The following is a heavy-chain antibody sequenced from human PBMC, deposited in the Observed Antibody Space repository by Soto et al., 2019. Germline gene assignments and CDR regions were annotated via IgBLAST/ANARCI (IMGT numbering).Heavy chain of an antibody. CDR1: GYTFTSYD. Sequence: QVRLVQSGAEVKKPGASVKVSCKASGYTFTSYDINWVRQATGQGLEWMGWMNPNSGNTGYAQKFQGRVSMTRNTSISTAYMELSSLRSEDTAVYYWASTTLQNDDWVYYYMDVWGKGTTVTVSS. CDR2: MNPNSGNT. CDR3: ASTTLQNDDWVYYYMDV. V-gene: IGHV1-8*01. D-gene: IGHD1-1*01. J-gene: IGHJ6*03.